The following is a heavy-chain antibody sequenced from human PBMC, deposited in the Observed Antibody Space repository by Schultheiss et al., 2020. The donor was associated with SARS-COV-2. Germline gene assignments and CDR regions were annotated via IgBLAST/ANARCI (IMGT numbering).Heavy chain of an antibody. J-gene: IGHJ4*02. Sequence: GGSLRLSCAASGFTFSSYGMHWVRQAPGKGLEWVAVIAYDGSNKYYADSVKGRFTISRDNSKNTLYLQMNSLRAEDTAVYYCAKEGYYGSGSYPDYWGQGTLVTVSS. V-gene: IGHV3-30*18. CDR2: IAYDGSNK. CDR3: AKEGYYGSGSYPDY. D-gene: IGHD3-10*01. CDR1: GFTFSSYG.